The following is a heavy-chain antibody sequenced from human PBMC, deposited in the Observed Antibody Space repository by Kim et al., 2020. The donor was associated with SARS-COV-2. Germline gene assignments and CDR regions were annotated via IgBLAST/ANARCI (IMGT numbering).Heavy chain of an antibody. Sequence: SETLSLTCAVYGGSFSDYNLSWIRQPPGQGLEWIGEINHTGNTNVSPSLKSRITISVDPSKSQFSLRLKSMTATDTAVYYCARGRAGVVPAPVLGLGPYYDYYAVGVWGRGTPVAVSS. D-gene: IGHD3-3*01. CDR3: ARGRAGVVPAPVLGLGPYYDYYAVGV. V-gene: IGHV4-34*01. CDR1: GGSFSDYN. CDR2: INHTGNT. J-gene: IGHJ6*02.